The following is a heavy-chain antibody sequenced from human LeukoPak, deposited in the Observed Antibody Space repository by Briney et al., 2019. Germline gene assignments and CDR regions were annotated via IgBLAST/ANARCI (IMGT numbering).Heavy chain of an antibody. CDR1: GLTLSGYS. V-gene: IGHV3-21*04. CDR3: AKTPVLWFGRCYFDY. Sequence: GGSLRLSCAASGLTLSGYSMNWVRQAPGNGLEWVSSVSSSSGYIYYADSVKGRFTISRDDARNSLYLQMNSLRAEDTAVYYCAKTPVLWFGRCYFDYWGQGTLVTVSS. D-gene: IGHD3-10*01. J-gene: IGHJ4*02. CDR2: VSSSSGYI.